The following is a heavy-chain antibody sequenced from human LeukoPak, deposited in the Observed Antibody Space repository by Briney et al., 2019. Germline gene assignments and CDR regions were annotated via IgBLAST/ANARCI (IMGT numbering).Heavy chain of an antibody. CDR3: ARAIGCSSTSCRNDY. J-gene: IGHJ4*02. V-gene: IGHV4-34*01. Sequence: SETLSLTCAVYGGSFSGYYWSWIRQPPGKGLEWIGEINHSGSTNYDPSLKSRVTISVDTSKNQFSLKLSSVTAADTAVYYCARAIGCSSTSCRNDYWGQGTLVTVSS. CDR2: INHSGST. D-gene: IGHD2-2*01. CDR1: GGSFSGYY.